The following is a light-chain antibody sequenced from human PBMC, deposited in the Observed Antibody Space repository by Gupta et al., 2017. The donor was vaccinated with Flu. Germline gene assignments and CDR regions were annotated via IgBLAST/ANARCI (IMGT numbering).Light chain of an antibody. Sequence: DIQLTQSPSSLSASVGDRVTITCRVSQGIRSYLNWYRQKPGKGPKLLIYSASNWQAGVPSRFSGSGYGTDFTLTISSRQPEDVASYYGQRTDNYPLITFGRGTKVDIK. J-gene: IGKJ4*01. V-gene: IGKV1-27*01. CDR3: QRTDNYPLIT. CDR2: SAS. CDR1: QGIRSY.